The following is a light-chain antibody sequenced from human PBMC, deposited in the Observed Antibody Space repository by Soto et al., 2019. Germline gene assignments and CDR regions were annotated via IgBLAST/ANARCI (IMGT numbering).Light chain of an antibody. CDR1: QSISIW. CDR3: QQYNSYLYT. J-gene: IGKJ2*01. V-gene: IGKV1-5*03. Sequence: DIQITQSPSTLSASVGDRVTITCRASQSISIWLAWYQQKPGKAPKLLIYKASSLESGVPSRFSGSGSGTEFTLTISSLQPDDFAAYYCQQYNSYLYTFGQGTKVDIK. CDR2: KAS.